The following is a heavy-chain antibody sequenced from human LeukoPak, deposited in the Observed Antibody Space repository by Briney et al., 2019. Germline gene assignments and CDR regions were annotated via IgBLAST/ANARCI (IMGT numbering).Heavy chain of an antibody. CDR2: VSSNGDST. J-gene: IGHJ4*02. CDR1: GFTFSNYA. D-gene: IGHD3-10*01. V-gene: IGHV3-64*01. Sequence: GGSLRLSCAASGFTFSNYAMHWVRQAPGKGLEYVSGVSSNGDSTYYAKSVKGRFTISRDNSKNTLYLQMGSLRAEDMAVYYCARDGGYMVRGVIPDYWGQGTLVTVSS. CDR3: ARDGGYMVRGVIPDY.